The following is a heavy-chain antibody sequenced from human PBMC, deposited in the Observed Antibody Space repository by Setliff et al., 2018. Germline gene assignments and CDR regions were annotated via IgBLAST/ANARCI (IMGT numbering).Heavy chain of an antibody. D-gene: IGHD3-3*01. CDR2: INYSGRN. Sequence: SETLSLTCNVSGGSFSTSSDYWGWIRQPPGKGLEWIGSINYSGRNYYNPSLKSRVTIFADTSKNQFSLLLNSVTAADTALYYCARQKYWSGYYGEGYYYYMDVWGKGTTVTAP. CDR1: GGSFSTSSDY. CDR3: ARQKYWSGYYGEGYYYYMDV. J-gene: IGHJ6*03. V-gene: IGHV4-39*01.